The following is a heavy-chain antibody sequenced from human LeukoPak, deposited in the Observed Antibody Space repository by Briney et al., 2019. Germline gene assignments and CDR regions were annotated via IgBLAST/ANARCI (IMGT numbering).Heavy chain of an antibody. Sequence: GGSLRLSCAASGFTFSSYAMSWVRQAPGKGLEWVSAISGSGGSTYYADSVKGRFTISRDNSKNTLYLQMNSLRAEDTAVYYCAKAVRYYDSSGYRYWGQGALVTVSS. J-gene: IGHJ4*02. D-gene: IGHD3-22*01. CDR2: ISGSGGST. V-gene: IGHV3-23*01. CDR3: AKAVRYYDSSGYRY. CDR1: GFTFSSYA.